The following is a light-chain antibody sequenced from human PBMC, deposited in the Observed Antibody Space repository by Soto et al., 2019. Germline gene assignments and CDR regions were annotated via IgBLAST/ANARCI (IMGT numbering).Light chain of an antibody. CDR3: QQYGTSSLS. V-gene: IGKV3D-20*01. CDR1: QSVNNNY. CDR2: DTS. J-gene: IGKJ4*01. Sequence: EIVLTQSPATLSLSPGETATLSCGASQSVNNNYLAWYQQKPGLAPRLLIYDTSSRATGIPLRLSGSGSGTDFTLTISGLEPEDFAVYYCQQYGTSSLSFGGGTKVAIK.